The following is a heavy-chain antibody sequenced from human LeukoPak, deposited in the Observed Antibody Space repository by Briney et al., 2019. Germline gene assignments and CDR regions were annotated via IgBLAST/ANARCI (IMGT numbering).Heavy chain of an antibody. D-gene: IGHD6-19*01. CDR1: GGSISSDY. J-gene: IGHJ1*01. Sequence: SETLSLTCSVSGGSISSDYWNWIRQPPGKGLEWIGYIYYSGSTNYNPSLKSRVTISVDTSKNQFSLKLSSVTAADTAVYYCASFHSSGWYRYFQHWGQGTLVTVSS. V-gene: IGHV4-59*08. CDR2: IYYSGST. CDR3: ASFHSSGWYRYFQH.